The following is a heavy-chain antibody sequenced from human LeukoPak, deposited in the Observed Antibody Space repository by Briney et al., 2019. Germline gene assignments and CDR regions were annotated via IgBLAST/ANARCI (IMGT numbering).Heavy chain of an antibody. CDR2: IHGSGNT. Sequence: PGGSLRLSCAASGFIVSSNYMTWVRQAPGKGLEWVSVIHGSGNTYYADSVKGRFTISRDNSKNTVYLQMNSLRAEDTAIYYCARGGVLGSENYSIYSYWGQGTLVTVSS. CDR1: GFIVSSNY. CDR3: ARGGVLGSENYSIYSY. D-gene: IGHD3-10*02. V-gene: IGHV3-53*01. J-gene: IGHJ4*02.